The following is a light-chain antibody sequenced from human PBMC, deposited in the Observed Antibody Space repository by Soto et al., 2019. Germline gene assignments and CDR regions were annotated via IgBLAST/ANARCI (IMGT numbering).Light chain of an antibody. Sequence: EIVLTQSPCSLSLSQGERATLSCRASQSIRSNSLAWYQQRPGQAPRLLIYAASSRATGIPDRFSGSGSGTEFTLTISSLQSEDFAVYYCQQYNKWPPITFGQGTRLEIK. CDR1: QSIRSN. V-gene: IGKV3D-15*01. CDR3: QQYNKWPPIT. CDR2: AAS. J-gene: IGKJ5*01.